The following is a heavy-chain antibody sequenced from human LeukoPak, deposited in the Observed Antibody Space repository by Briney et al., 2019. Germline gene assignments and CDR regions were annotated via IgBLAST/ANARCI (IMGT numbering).Heavy chain of an antibody. CDR1: GLTFSKSA. J-gene: IGHJ4*02. CDR3: TRDRGGSPTDVFDY. D-gene: IGHD2-15*01. CDR2: ITDVGDI. Sequence: GGSLRLSCAASGLTFSKSALTWVRQAPGKGLEWVSTITDVGDIFYTYSVRGRFTISRDNSKNTVYMQMDGLRAEDTAVYYCTRDRGGSPTDVFDYWGQGTLVTVSS. V-gene: IGHV3-23*01.